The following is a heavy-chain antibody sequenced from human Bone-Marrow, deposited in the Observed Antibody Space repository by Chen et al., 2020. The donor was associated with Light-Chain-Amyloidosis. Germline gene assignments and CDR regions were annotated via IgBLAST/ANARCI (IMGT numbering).Heavy chain of an antibody. CDR3: TSGAAADKYYYGLDV. CDR1: GFPFGDYA. D-gene: IGHD6-13*01. J-gene: IGHJ6*02. V-gene: IGHV3-49*03. Sequence: QMVEFGGDFVQPGRSLRLSCTGAGFPFGDYAVRCLRQAPGKGLEWVGFIRRKSYGGTTEYAASVKGRFTISRDDSISTAYLQMNXXRTDDTAVYSCTSGAAADKYYYGLDVWGQGTTVTVSS. CDR2: IRRKSYGGTT.